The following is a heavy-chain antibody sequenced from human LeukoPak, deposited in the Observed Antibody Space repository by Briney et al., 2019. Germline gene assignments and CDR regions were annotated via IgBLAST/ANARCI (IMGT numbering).Heavy chain of an antibody. D-gene: IGHD3-10*01. CDR2: TSSDLNVK. CDR1: GFTFRNYV. CDR3: AREGYYGSGSPPSLYFDY. J-gene: IGHJ4*02. V-gene: IGHV3-30-3*01. Sequence: GSLGLSCAASGFTFRNYVIHWVRQAPGKGLEWVAVTSSDLNVKLYADSVKGRFTISRDNSRSTLYLQMNSLRPEDTAIYYCAREGYYGSGSPPSLYFDYWGQGALVTISS.